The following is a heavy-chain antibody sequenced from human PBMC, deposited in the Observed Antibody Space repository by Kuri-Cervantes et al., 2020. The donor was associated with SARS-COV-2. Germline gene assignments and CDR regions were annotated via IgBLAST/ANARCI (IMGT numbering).Heavy chain of an antibody. V-gene: IGHV4-59*01. CDR2: IYYSGST. CDR1: GGSISSYY. Sequence: SETLSLTCTLSGGSISSYYWSWIRQPPGKGLEWIGYIYYSGSTNYNPSLKSRVTISVDTSKNQFSLKLSSVTAADTAVYYCARIGSYDFWSGYPSRPQYYYYYGMDVWGQGTTVTVSS. D-gene: IGHD3-3*01. CDR3: ARIGSYDFWSGYPSRPQYYYYYGMDV. J-gene: IGHJ6*02.